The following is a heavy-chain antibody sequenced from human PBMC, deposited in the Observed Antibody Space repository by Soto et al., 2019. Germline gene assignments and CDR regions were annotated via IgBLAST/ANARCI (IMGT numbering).Heavy chain of an antibody. CDR2: ISNGGST. CDR3: TKGILV. D-gene: IGHD3-10*01. Sequence: HVQLQESGPGLVKPSQTLSLTCTVSGGSINSGGYCWSWIRQHPGKGLEWIGCISNGGSTSYNASLKIQVTISVDTSKNHFSLKLSSVTAADTAVYYCTKGILVWGQGTLITVSS. V-gene: IGHV4-31*01. J-gene: IGHJ4*02. CDR1: GGSINSGGYC.